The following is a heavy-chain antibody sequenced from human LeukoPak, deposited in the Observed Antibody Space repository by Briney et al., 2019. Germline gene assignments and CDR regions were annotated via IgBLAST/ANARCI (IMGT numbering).Heavy chain of an antibody. CDR1: GFPFSNHA. V-gene: IGHV3-23*01. Sequence: PGGPLRLSCAASGFPFSNHAMSWVRQPPGKGLGWVSAISNGNTYYADSVRGRFTISRDDSKNMVYLQMNSLRDEDTALYYCVREAGYCASVCLKSNWFDPWGQGTLVTVSS. J-gene: IGHJ5*02. CDR2: ISNGNT. D-gene: IGHD2-21*02. CDR3: VREAGYCASVCLKSNWFDP.